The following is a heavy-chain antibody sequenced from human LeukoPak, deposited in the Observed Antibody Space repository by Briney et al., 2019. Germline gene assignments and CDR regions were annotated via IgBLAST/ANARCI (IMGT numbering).Heavy chain of an antibody. CDR2: IYYSGST. CDR1: GGSISSYY. V-gene: IGHV4-59*01. Sequence: SETLSLTCTVSGGSISSYYWSWIRQPPGKGLEWIGYIYYSGSTNYNPSLKSRVTISVDTSKNQFSLKLSSVTAADTAVHYCARDMEDCSGGSCYSNWFDPWGQGTLVTVSS. D-gene: IGHD2-15*01. J-gene: IGHJ5*02. CDR3: ARDMEDCSGGSCYSNWFDP.